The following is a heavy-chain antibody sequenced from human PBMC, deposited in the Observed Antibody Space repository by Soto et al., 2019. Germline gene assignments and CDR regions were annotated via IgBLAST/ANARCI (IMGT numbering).Heavy chain of an antibody. J-gene: IGHJ4*02. D-gene: IGHD3-22*01. CDR1: GYTFRSYG. V-gene: IGHV1-18*04. Sequence: QIQLVQSGGEVKKPGASVKVSCKASGYTFRSYGISWVRQAPGQGLEWVGWISAYNGDTHYAPKFQDRITLTTDTSTDTAYMELRSLRLDDTAVYYCARDWSRYYDNSGLSWFYWGQGSLVTVSS. CDR3: ARDWSRYYDNSGLSWFY. CDR2: ISAYNGDT.